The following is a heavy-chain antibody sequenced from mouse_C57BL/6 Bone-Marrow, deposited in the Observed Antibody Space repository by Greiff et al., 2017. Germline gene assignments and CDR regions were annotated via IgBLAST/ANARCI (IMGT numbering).Heavy chain of an antibody. Sequence: LVESGAELVKPGASVKLSCKASGYTFTSYWMHWVKQRPGQGLEWIGMIHPNSGSTNYNEKFKSKATLTVDKSSSTAYMQLSSLTSEDSAVYYCARWWTWYFDVWGTGTTVTVSS. CDR2: IHPNSGST. D-gene: IGHD1-1*02. CDR1: GYTFTSYW. CDR3: ARWWTWYFDV. J-gene: IGHJ1*03. V-gene: IGHV1-64*01.